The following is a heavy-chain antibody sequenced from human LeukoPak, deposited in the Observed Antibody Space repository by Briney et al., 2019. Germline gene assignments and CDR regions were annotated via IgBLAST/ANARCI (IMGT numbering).Heavy chain of an antibody. Sequence: PGGSLRLSCAASGFTFSSYAMSWVRQAPGKGLEWVSTISGSGGSTYYADSVKGRFTISRDNSKNTLYLQMNSLGAEDTAVYYCARGGSSGYYNHFDYWGQGILVTVSS. D-gene: IGHD3-22*01. CDR1: GFTFSSYA. J-gene: IGHJ4*02. V-gene: IGHV3-23*01. CDR3: ARGGSSGYYNHFDY. CDR2: ISGSGGST.